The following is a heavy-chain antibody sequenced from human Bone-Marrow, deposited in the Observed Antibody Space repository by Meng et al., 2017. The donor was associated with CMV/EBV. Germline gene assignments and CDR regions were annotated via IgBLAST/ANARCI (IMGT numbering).Heavy chain of an antibody. CDR3: ARARSPTHFDY. CDR1: GFTFSSND. V-gene: IGHV3-13*01. Sequence: GESLKISCAASGFTFSSNDMHWVRQTTGKGLEWVSSIGTVGDTYSIGSVKGRFIISREDAKNSVYLQMNGLRDGDTGLYYCARARSPTHFDYWGQGALVTASS. J-gene: IGHJ4*02. CDR2: IGTVGDT.